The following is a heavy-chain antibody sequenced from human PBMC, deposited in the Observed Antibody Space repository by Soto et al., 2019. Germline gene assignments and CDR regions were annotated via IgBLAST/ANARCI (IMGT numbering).Heavy chain of an antibody. CDR1: GYTFSSYG. Sequence: QVQLVQSGAEVKKPGASVKVSCKASGYTFSSYGISWVRQAPGQGLEWMGWISANNGNTNYAQKVQGRVTMTTDTTTSHAYRERASLRADDTAMYYGARWARGAPFDYWGQGTPVTVSS. D-gene: IGHD1-26*01. J-gene: IGHJ4*02. CDR3: ARWARGAPFDY. V-gene: IGHV1-18*01. CDR2: ISANNGNT.